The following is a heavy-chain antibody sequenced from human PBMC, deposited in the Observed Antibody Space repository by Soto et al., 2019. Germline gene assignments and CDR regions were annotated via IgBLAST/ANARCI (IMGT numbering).Heavy chain of an antibody. J-gene: IGHJ5*02. CDR3: ARLGYTRGYSELFDP. Sequence: PSETLSLTCTVSGGSVSSGSYYWTWIRQHPGKGLEWIGYIHSSGSTYYNPSLKSRVTISVDTSKNQFSLKLSSVTAADTAVYYCARLGYTRGYSELFDPWGQGTLVTVS. V-gene: IGHV4-39*01. CDR2: IHSSGST. CDR1: GGSVSSGSYY. D-gene: IGHD5-12*01.